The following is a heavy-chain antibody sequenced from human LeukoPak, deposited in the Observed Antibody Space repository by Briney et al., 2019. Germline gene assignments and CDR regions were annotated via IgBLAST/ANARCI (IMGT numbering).Heavy chain of an antibody. Sequence: PGGSLRLSCAASGFTFSSYAMSWVRQAPGKGLEWVSTSDSGGSTYYADSVKGRFTISRDNSKNTLYLQMNSLRAEDTAVYYCAKDRSGSTRWGQGSLVTVSS. D-gene: IGHD1-26*01. V-gene: IGHV3-23*01. CDR3: AKDRSGSTR. CDR2: SDSGGST. CDR1: GFTFSSYA. J-gene: IGHJ4*02.